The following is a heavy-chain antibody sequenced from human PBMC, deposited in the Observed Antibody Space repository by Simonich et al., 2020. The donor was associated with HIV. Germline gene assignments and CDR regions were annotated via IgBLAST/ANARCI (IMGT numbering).Heavy chain of an antibody. CDR2: INPNSGGT. D-gene: IGHD3-10*01. J-gene: IGHJ6*02. Sequence: QVKLVQSGADMKKPGASVKVYCKASGYTFTGYYIHWGRQAPGQGLEGMGRINPNSGGTNYAPKFQGRVTLTRDTSISTAYMELSRLRSDDTAFYYCARVLTMAREVISHYAMDVWGQGTTVTVSS. CDR1: GYTFTGYY. CDR3: ARVLTMAREVISHYAMDV. V-gene: IGHV1-2*06.